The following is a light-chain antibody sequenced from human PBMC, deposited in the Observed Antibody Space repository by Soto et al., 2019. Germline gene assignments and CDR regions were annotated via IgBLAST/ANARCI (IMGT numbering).Light chain of an antibody. CDR1: QTISTC. Sequence: DIQMTQFPSTRSDSVGARVTITCRASQTISTCLAWYQQKPGKAPKLLIYTASILKSGVPSRFSGSGSAKEFTTTISLQQPDDVANYYYQQYNSYPTFGQGTKVDI. CDR3: QQYNSYPT. J-gene: IGKJ1*01. CDR2: TAS. V-gene: IGKV1-5*03.